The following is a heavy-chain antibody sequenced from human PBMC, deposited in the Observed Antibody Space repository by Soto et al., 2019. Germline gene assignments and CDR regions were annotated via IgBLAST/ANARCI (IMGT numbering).Heavy chain of an antibody. V-gene: IGHV3-64D*06. CDR1: GFTFSSYA. CDR2: ISSNGGST. CDR3: VKVGVRCSGGSCYSGLYTMDV. D-gene: IGHD2-15*01. J-gene: IGHJ6*02. Sequence: GGSLRLSCAASGFTFSSYAMSWVRQAPGKGLEYVSAISSNGGSTYYADSVKDRFTISRDNSKNTLYLQMSSLRAEDTAVYYCVKVGVRCSGGSCYSGLYTMDVWGQGTTVTVSS.